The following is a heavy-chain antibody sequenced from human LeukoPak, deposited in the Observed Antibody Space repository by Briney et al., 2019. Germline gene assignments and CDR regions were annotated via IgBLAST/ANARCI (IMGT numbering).Heavy chain of an antibody. D-gene: IGHD3-22*01. CDR2: ITWNRDNI. J-gene: IGHJ6*02. CDR3: AKDLSSAITSALVLDV. CDR1: GFTFDNYA. Sequence: GRSLRLSCTVSGFTFDNYAMHWVRHTPGKGLEWVAGITWNRDNIGYGDSVKGRFTISRDNVKNVLYLQMNSLRPEDTALYYCAKDLSSAITSALVLDVWGQGTTV. V-gene: IGHV3-9*01.